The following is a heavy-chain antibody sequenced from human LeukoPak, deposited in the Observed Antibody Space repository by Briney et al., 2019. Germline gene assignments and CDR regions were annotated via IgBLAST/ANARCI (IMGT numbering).Heavy chain of an antibody. V-gene: IGHV3-20*04. J-gene: IGHJ6*03. CDR1: GFTFDDYG. CDR3: ARGVNYYDSSGGDYYYYYMDV. D-gene: IGHD3-22*01. CDR2: INWNGGST. Sequence: GGSLRLSCAASGFTFDDYGMSWVRQAPGKGLEWVSGINWNGGSTGYADSVKGRFTISRDNAKNTLYLQMNSLRAEGTALYYCARGVNYYDSSGGDYYYYYMDVWGKGTTVTVSS.